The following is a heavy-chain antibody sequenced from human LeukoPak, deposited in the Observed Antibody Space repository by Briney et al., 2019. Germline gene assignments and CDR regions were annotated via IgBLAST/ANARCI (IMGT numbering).Heavy chain of an antibody. CDR2: INPNSGGT. V-gene: IGHV1-2*06. J-gene: IGHJ3*02. D-gene: IGHD1-26*01. CDR1: GYTFTCYY. Sequence: ASVKVSCKASGYTFTCYYMHWVRQAPGQGLEWMGRINPNSGGTNYAQKFQGRVTMTRGTSISTAYMELSRLRSDDTAVYYCATLEPYVGKDAFDIWGQGTMVTVSS. CDR3: ATLEPYVGKDAFDI.